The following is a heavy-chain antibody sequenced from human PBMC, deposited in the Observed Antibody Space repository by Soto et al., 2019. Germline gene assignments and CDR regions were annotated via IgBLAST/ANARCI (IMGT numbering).Heavy chain of an antibody. V-gene: IGHV1-18*01. J-gene: IGHJ4*02. CDR3: ARSGPPAGY. CDR2: VSAYNGNT. CDR1: GYTFTSYA. Sequence: QVQLVQSGAEVKKPGASVKVYCKASGYTFTSYAISWVRQAPGQGLEWMGWVSAYNGNTNYAQKLQRRVTMTTGTSTPTAYMELRSLISNGTAVYYCARSGPPAGYWCQGTLVSVSS. D-gene: IGHD6-13*01.